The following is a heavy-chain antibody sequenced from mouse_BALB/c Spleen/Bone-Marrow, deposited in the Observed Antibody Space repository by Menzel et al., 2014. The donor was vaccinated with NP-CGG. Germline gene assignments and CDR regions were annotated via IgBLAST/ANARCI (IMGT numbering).Heavy chain of an antibody. CDR3: ARDY. Sequence: VQLQQSGPELAKPGASVKMSCKASGYTFTDTWIHWIKQRPGQGLEWIGYINPSTGYAEYNQNFKDKATLTVDKSSSTAYMQLSSLTSEDSAVYHCARDYWGQGTTLTVSS. CDR2: INPSTGYA. V-gene: IGHV1-7*01. J-gene: IGHJ2*01. CDR1: GYTFTDTW.